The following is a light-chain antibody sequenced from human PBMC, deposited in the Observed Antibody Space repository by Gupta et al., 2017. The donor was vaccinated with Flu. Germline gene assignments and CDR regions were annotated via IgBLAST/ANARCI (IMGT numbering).Light chain of an antibody. Sequence: PGERATLSCRASQNIDYTLAWYQQKPGQAPRLLIYDASNRATGIPARFSGSGSGTDFTLTISSLEAEDFAVYYCQQRSDWLTFGGGTKVEIK. CDR2: DAS. CDR1: QNIDYT. J-gene: IGKJ4*01. V-gene: IGKV3-11*01. CDR3: QQRSDWLT.